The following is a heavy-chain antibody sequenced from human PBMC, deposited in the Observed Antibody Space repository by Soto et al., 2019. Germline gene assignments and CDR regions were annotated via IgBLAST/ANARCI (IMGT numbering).Heavy chain of an antibody. CDR3: VHSRCGGDCLQSYSSHYYYGMDI. J-gene: IGHJ6*02. CDR2: IYWDGDR. D-gene: IGHD2-21*02. CDR1: GFSLSTGGMG. V-gene: IGHV2-5*02. Sequence: ESGPTLVNPTQTLTLTCTFSGFSLSTGGMGVGWIRQPPGKALEWLALIYWDGDRRYRPSLMSRLTIAKDTSKNQVVLTMTNMDPVDTATYYCVHSRCGGDCLQSYSSHYYYGMDIWRQGTTVTVSS.